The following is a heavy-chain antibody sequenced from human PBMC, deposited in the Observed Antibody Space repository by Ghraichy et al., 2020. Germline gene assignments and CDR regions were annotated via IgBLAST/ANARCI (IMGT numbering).Heavy chain of an antibody. D-gene: IGHD6-13*01. CDR1: GGSISSGSYY. CDR3: ARKESFSSWHDAFDI. CDR2: IYTSGST. V-gene: IGHV4-61*02. Sequence: SETLSLTCTVSGGSISSGSYYWSWIRQPAGKGLEWIGRIYTSGSTNYNPSLKSRVTISVDTSKNQFSLRLSSVTAADTAVYYCARKESFSSWHDAFDIWGQGTLVTVSS. J-gene: IGHJ3*02.